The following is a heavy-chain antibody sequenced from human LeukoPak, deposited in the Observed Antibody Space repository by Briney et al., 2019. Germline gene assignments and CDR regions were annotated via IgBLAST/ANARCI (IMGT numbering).Heavy chain of an antibody. CDR2: ISGSGGST. V-gene: IGHV3-23*01. D-gene: IGHD2-15*01. Sequence: PGGSLRLSCAPLGFTISGYWRHWVPRAPGKGLEWVSGISGSGGSTNYADSVKGRFTISRDDSKNTLYLQMNSLRAEDTAVYYCANVVGWGQGSLVTVSS. CDR1: GFTISGYW. CDR3: ANVVG. J-gene: IGHJ4*02.